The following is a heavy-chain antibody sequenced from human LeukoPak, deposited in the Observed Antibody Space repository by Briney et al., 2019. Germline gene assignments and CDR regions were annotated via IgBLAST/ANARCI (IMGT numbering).Heavy chain of an antibody. V-gene: IGHV3-48*01. J-gene: IGHJ4*02. Sequence: GGSLRFSCAASGFTFSSYAMSWVRQAPGKGLEWVSYLNSSSSTIYYADSVKGRFTISRDNAKNSLYLQMNSLRAEDTAVYYCARSRRSYGDYGWDYCFDYWGQGTLVTVSS. CDR2: LNSSSSTI. CDR3: ARSRRSYGDYGWDYCFDY. CDR1: GFTFSSYA. D-gene: IGHD4-17*01.